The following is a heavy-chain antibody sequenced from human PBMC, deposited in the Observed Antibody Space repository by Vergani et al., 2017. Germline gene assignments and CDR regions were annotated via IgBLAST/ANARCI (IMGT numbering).Heavy chain of an antibody. CDR3: TMQGCSGGSCWYYGMDV. D-gene: IGHD2-15*01. J-gene: IGHJ6*02. CDR2: IYPGDSDN. CDR1: GYSFTSYW. V-gene: IGHV5-51*01. Sequence: EVQLVQSGAEVKKPGESLKISCKGSGYSFTSYWIGWVRQMPGKGLEWMGIIYPGDSDNRYSPSFQGQVTITADKSISASYLQWSSLKASDTAMYYCTMQGCSGGSCWYYGMDVWGQGTTVTVSS.